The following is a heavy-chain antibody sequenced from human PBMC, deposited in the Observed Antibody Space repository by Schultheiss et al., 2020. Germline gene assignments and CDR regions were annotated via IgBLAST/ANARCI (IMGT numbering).Heavy chain of an antibody. CDR3: ARPNGSGFSGSFHY. Sequence: GGSLRLSCSASGFTFSSYAMHWVRQSPGEGLVWVSRINSDGRSTNYADFVKGRFTISRDNSKNTLYLQMGSLTADDTAVYYCARPNGSGFSGSFHYWGQGTLVTVSS. CDR1: GFTFSSYA. D-gene: IGHD5-12*01. V-gene: IGHV3-74*01. CDR2: INSDGRST. J-gene: IGHJ4*02.